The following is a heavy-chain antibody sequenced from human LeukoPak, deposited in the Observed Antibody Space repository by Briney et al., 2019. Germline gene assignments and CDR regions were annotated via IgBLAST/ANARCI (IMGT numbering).Heavy chain of an antibody. D-gene: IGHD3-10*01. V-gene: IGHV3-7*01. CDR1: GFTFSSYW. CDR2: IKQDGSER. CDR3: ASGKSTMVRGANPLDY. J-gene: IGHJ4*02. Sequence: GRSLRLSCAASGFTFSSYWMSWGGQAPGRGLEWVANIKQDGSERYYVDSVKGRFTISRDNAKNSPYLQMNSLRAEDTAVYYCASGKSTMVRGANPLDYWGQGTLVTVSS.